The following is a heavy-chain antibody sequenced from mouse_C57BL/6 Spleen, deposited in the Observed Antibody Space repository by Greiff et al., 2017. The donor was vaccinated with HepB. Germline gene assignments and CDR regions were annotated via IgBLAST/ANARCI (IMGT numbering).Heavy chain of an antibody. CDR2: IYPGDGDT. D-gene: IGHD2-5*01. V-gene: IGHV1-82*01. J-gene: IGHJ4*01. Sequence: QVQLKQSGPELVKPGASVKISCKASGYAFSSSWMNWVKQRPGKGLEWIGRIYPGDGDTNYNGKFKGKATLTADKSSSTAYMQLSSLTSEDSAVYFCARRLNSNLYAMDYWGQGTSVTVSS. CDR3: ARRLNSNLYAMDY. CDR1: GYAFSSSW.